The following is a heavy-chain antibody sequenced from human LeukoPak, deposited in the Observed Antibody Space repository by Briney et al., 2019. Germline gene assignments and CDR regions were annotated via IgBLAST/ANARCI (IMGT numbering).Heavy chain of an antibody. D-gene: IGHD3-22*01. CDR3: AKKTWDSSAWYFFDY. Sequence: PGGSLRLSCAASGFTFSNYAMSWVRQAPGKGLEWVSAISDSGGRINYADSVKGRFTISRDNSKNTLYLQMNSLRAEDTAVYYCAKKTWDSSAWYFFDYWGQGTLVTVSS. CDR2: ISDSGGRI. J-gene: IGHJ4*02. V-gene: IGHV3-23*01. CDR1: GFTFSNYA.